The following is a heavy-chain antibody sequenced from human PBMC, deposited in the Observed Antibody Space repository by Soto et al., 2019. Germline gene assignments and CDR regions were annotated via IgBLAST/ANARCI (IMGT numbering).Heavy chain of an antibody. Sequence: EVQLAESGGGLVQPGGSLRLSCVASGFTFSRHYMTWVRQAPGKGLESVAKIKPEGSESYYVDSVVGRFTFSRDNAKNSLSLQMNSLRDEDTAVDYGAIEEWWRVEFWGQGTLVTVSS. V-gene: IGHV3-7*01. D-gene: IGHD2-15*01. CDR1: GFTFSRHY. CDR2: IKPEGSES. CDR3: AIEEWWRVEF. J-gene: IGHJ4*02.